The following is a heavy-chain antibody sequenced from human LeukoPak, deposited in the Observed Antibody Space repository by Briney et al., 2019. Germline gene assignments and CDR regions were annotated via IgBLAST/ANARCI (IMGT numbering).Heavy chain of an antibody. CDR2: ISGSGGST. CDR3: AKAPQFWSGYYYFDY. V-gene: IGHV3-23*01. Sequence: GGSLRLSCAASGFTFSSHAMSWVRQAPGKGLEWVSAISGSGGSTYYADSVKGRFTISRDNSKNTLYLQMNSLRAEDTAVYYCAKAPQFWSGYYYFDYWGQGTLVTVSS. D-gene: IGHD3-3*01. J-gene: IGHJ4*02. CDR1: GFTFSSHA.